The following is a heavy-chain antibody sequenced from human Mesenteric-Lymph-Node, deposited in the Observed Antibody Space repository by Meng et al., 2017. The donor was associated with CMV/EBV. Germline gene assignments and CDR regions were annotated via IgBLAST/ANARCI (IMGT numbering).Heavy chain of an antibody. Sequence: GGSLRLSCAASGFIFSSYSMNWVRQAPGKGLEWVSSISSGSSYIYYADSVKGRFTISRDNAKNSLYLQMNSLRAEDTAVYYCARFREPRNDYDSSGYLNGFDYWGQGTLVTVSS. CDR3: ARFREPRNDYDSSGYLNGFDY. J-gene: IGHJ4*02. CDR2: ISSGSSYI. CDR1: GFIFSSYS. D-gene: IGHD3-22*01. V-gene: IGHV3-21*01.